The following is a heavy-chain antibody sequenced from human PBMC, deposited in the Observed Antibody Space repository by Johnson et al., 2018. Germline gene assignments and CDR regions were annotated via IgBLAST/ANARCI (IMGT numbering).Heavy chain of an antibody. CDR2: VYFNGNT. CDR3: ASHNTRGYFDH. D-gene: IGHD1-1*01. CDR1: GCLINSYY. J-gene: IGHJ4*02. Sequence: QVQLVESGPGLVKPSETLSLTCTVSGCLINSYYWSWMRQPPGKGLEWIGHVYFNGNTNYNPSLKSRVTMSADISKKQFSLMLASLTPADTAVYFCASHNTRGYFDHWGQGALVAVSS. V-gene: IGHV4-59*01.